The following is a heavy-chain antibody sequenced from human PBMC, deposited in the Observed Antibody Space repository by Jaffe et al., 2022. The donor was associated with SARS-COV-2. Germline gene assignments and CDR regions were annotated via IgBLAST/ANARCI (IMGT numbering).Heavy chain of an antibody. D-gene: IGHD2-2*01. CDR2: INSDGSST. Sequence: EVQLVESGGGLVQPGGSLRLSCAASGFTFSSYWMHWVRQAPGKGLVWVSRINSDGSSTSYADSVKGRFTISRDNAKNTLYLQMNSLRAEDTAVYYCARGIVVVPAGIPGPWDYWGQGTLVTVSS. CDR3: ARGIVVVPAGIPGPWDY. V-gene: IGHV3-74*01. CDR1: GFTFSSYW. J-gene: IGHJ4*02.